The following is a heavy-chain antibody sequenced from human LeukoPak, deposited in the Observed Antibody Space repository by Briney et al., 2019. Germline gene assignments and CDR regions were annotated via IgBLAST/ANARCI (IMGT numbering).Heavy chain of an antibody. D-gene: IGHD6-13*01. J-gene: IGHJ4*02. CDR2: INHSGST. CDR1: GGSFSGYY. V-gene: IGHV4-34*01. CDR3: ARDSSWE. Sequence: PSETLSLTCAVYGGSFSGYYWSWIRQPPGKGLEWIGEINHSGSTNYNPSLKSRVTISVDTSKNQFSLKLTSVTAADTAVYYCARDSSWEWGQGTLVTVSS.